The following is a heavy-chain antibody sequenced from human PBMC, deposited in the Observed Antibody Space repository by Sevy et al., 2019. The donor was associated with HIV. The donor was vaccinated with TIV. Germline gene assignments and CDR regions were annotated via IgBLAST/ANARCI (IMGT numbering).Heavy chain of an antibody. CDR1: GYTFTYYY. CDR3: AREVRTGTTSLYYYGMDV. V-gene: IGHV1-2*06. D-gene: IGHD1-1*01. J-gene: IGHJ6*02. CDR2: INPNSGVT. Sequence: ASVKVSCKASGYTFTYYYMYWVRQAPGQGLEWMGRINPNSGVTNYAQKFQGRVTMTRDTSIRTAYMELSRLRSDDTAVYYCAREVRTGTTSLYYYGMDVWGQRTTVTVSS.